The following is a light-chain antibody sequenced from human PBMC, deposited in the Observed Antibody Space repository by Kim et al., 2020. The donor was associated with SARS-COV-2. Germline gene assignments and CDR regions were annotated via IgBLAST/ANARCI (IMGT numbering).Light chain of an antibody. Sequence: VPPGERATLSCTASPGVGTHLAWYQQKPVQPPRLLISGISTRTTGIPARFSGSGSGTEFTLTISSLQSEDFAVYYCHQHNDWPLTFGGGTKVDIK. CDR1: PGVGTH. J-gene: IGKJ4*01. CDR3: HQHNDWPLT. CDR2: GIS. V-gene: IGKV3-15*01.